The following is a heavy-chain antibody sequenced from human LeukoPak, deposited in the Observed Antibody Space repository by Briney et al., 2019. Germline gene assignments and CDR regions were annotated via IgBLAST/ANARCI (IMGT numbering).Heavy chain of an antibody. Sequence: SETLSLTCTVSGGSISSYYWSWIRQPVGKGLEWIGRMYTSGSTNYNPSLKSRVTISVDLSKNQFSLKLSSVTAADTAVYYCARTTEGGYTYDYFYYYYMDVWGKGTTVTISS. D-gene: IGHD5-18*01. CDR2: MYTSGST. V-gene: IGHV4-4*07. CDR1: GGSISSYY. J-gene: IGHJ6*03. CDR3: ARTTEGGYTYDYFYYYYMDV.